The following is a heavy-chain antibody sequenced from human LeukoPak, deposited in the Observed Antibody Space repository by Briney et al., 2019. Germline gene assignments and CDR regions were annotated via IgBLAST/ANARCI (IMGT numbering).Heavy chain of an antibody. V-gene: IGHV4-59*01. CDR2: IYYSGNT. D-gene: IGHD5-18*01. CDR3: ARGYSYGPYYFDN. CDR1: GGSISSYY. Sequence: SETLSLTCTVSGGSISSYYWSWIRQPPGKGLEWIGYIYYSGNTNYNPSLKSRVTISVDTSKNQFSLKLSSVTAADTAIYYCARGYSYGPYYFDNWGQGTLVTVSS. J-gene: IGHJ4*02.